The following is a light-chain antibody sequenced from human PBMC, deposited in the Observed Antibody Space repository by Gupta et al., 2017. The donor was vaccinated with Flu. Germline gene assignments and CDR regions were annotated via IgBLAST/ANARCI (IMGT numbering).Light chain of an antibody. J-gene: IGKJ5*01. CDR1: QSISSY. V-gene: IGKV1-39*01. Sequence: DNQMTQPPPSPSASVGDRVTITCRASQSISSYLYWYQQKPGKAPKLLIYAASSLQSGVPSRFSGSGSGTDFTLTISSLQPEDFATYYCQQNNNIPSTFGQGTRLEIK. CDR2: AAS. CDR3: QQNNNIPST.